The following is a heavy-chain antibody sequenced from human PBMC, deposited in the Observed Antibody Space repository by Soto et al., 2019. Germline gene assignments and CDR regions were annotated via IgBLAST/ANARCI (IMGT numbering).Heavy chain of an antibody. CDR3: ARGGGGYCSGGSCYGPYYYYYYMDG. CDR1: GGSFSGYY. D-gene: IGHD2-15*01. CDR2: INHSGST. J-gene: IGHJ6*03. V-gene: IGHV4-34*01. Sequence: SETLSLTCAVYGGSFSGYYWSWIRQPPGKGLEWIGEINHSGSTNYNPSLKSRVTISVDTSKNQFSLKLSSVTAADTAVYYCARGGGGYCSGGSCYGPYYYYYYMDGWGKGTTVTVSS.